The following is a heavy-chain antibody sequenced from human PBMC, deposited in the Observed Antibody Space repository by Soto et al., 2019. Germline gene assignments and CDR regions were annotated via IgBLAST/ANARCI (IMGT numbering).Heavy chain of an antibody. CDR3: ARIRHHPYYDFWCGLYYYYGMDV. Sequence: EVQLLESGGGLVQPGGSLRLSCAASGFTFSSYAMSWVRQAPGKGLEWGSAISGSGGSTYYADSVKGRCTISRDNSKKTMYQQMISMRAEDTAVYYCARIRHHPYYDFWCGLYYYYGMDVWGQGTTVTVSS. CDR1: GFTFSSYA. CDR2: ISGSGGST. D-gene: IGHD3-3*01. V-gene: IGHV3-23*01. J-gene: IGHJ6*02.